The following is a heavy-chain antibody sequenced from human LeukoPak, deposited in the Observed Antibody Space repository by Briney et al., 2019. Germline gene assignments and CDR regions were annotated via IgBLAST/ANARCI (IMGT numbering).Heavy chain of an antibody. CDR3: ARSRGLGGPFYYYYYMDV. Sequence: SETLSLTCTVSGGSISSYYWSWIRQPPGKGLEWIGYIYYSGSTNCNPSLKSRVTISVDTSKNQFSLKLSSVTAADTAVYYCARSRGLGGPFYYYYYMDVWGKGTTVTVSS. CDR2: IYYSGST. D-gene: IGHD3-10*01. V-gene: IGHV4-59*01. CDR1: GGSISSYY. J-gene: IGHJ6*03.